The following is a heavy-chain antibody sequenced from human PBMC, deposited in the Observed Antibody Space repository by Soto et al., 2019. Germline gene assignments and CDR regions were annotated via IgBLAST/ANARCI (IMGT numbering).Heavy chain of an antibody. J-gene: IGHJ6*03. Sequence: ASVKVSCKASGYTFTSYDINWVRQATGQGLEWMGWMNPNSGNTGYAQKFQGRVTMTRNTSISTAYMELSSLRSEDTAVYYCARRGYSGYDSPYYYYMDVWGKGTTVTVSS. CDR1: GYTFTSYD. D-gene: IGHD5-12*01. CDR2: MNPNSGNT. V-gene: IGHV1-8*01. CDR3: ARRGYSGYDSPYYYYMDV.